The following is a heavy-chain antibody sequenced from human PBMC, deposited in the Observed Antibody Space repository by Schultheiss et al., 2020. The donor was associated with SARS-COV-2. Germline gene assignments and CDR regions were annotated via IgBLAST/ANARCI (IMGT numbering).Heavy chain of an antibody. CDR1: GGSISSSNW. Sequence: SETLSLTCAVSGGSISSSNWWSWIRQPPGKGLEWIGYIYYSGSTNYNPSLKSRVTISVDTSKNQFSLKLSSVTAADTAVYYCARDLSVTTSFDYWGQGTLVTVSS. J-gene: IGHJ4*02. CDR2: IYYSGST. D-gene: IGHD4-17*01. V-gene: IGHV4-59*12. CDR3: ARDLSVTTSFDY.